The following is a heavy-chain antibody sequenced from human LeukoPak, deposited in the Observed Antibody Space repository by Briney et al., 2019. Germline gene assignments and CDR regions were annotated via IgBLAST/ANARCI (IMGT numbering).Heavy chain of an antibody. J-gene: IGHJ3*02. CDR1: EYTFTSYA. D-gene: IGHD2-2*02. V-gene: IGHV1-3*01. CDR2: INAGNGNT. CDR3: ARDCSSTSCYIAFDI. Sequence: GASVKVSCKASEYTFTSYAMHWVRQAPGQRLEWMGWINAGNGNTKYSQKFQGRVTITRDTSASTAYMELSSLRSEDTAVYYCARDCSSTSCYIAFDIWGQGTMVTVSS.